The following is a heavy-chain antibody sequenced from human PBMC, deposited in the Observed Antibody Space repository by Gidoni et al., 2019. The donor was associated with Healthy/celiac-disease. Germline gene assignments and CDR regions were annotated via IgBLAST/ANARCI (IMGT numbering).Heavy chain of an antibody. Sequence: QVQLVESGGGVVQPGRSLRLSCAASGSTFSSYAMHWVRQAPGKGLEWVAVISYDGSNKYYADSVKGRFTISRDNSKNTLYLQMNSLRAEDTAVYYCARAGSSGYYDYWGQGTLVTVSS. CDR3: ARAGSSGYYDY. J-gene: IGHJ4*02. CDR2: ISYDGSNK. CDR1: GSTFSSYA. V-gene: IGHV3-30*04. D-gene: IGHD3-22*01.